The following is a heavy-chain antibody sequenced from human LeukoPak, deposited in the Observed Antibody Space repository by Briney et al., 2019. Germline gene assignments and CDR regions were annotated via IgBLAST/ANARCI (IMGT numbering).Heavy chain of an antibody. Sequence: GGSLRLSCAASGFTFSSYAMNWVRQAPGKGLEWVSGISASSSIYYADPVKGRFTISRDNSKNTLFLQLNNLRAEDTAVYYCARDGSTNYQNWFDPWGQGTLVTVSS. CDR2: ISASSSI. J-gene: IGHJ5*02. CDR3: ARDGSTNYQNWFDP. D-gene: IGHD2-8*01. CDR1: GFTFSSYA. V-gene: IGHV3-23*01.